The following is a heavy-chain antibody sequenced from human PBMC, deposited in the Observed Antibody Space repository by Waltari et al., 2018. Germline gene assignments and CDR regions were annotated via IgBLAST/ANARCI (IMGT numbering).Heavy chain of an antibody. D-gene: IGHD3-16*01. CDR2: IDAGGGS. J-gene: IGHJ3*01. V-gene: IGHV3-53*02. Sequence: EVQLVETGGALIHPGGSLSLSCAPSAFIVSNNYMAWVRQAPGKGLEWVSVIDAGGGSDSADSVRGRFTISRDNSKNTLYLEMNALRPDDTAVYYCATLGAYLGAFEVWGRGTMVTVSS. CDR1: AFIVSNNY. CDR3: ATLGAYLGAFEV.